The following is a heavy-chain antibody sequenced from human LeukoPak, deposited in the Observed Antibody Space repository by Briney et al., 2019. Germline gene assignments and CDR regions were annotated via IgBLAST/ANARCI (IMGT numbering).Heavy chain of an antibody. D-gene: IGHD3-10*01. CDR1: GYTFTSYA. CDR2: INTNTGNP. CDR3: ARAGLSIMVRGVISDNWFDP. J-gene: IGHJ5*02. Sequence: ASVKVSCKASGYTFTSYAMNWVRQAPGQGLEWMGWINTNTGNPTYAQGFTGRFVFSLDTSVSTAYLQIRSLKAEDTAVYYCARAGLSIMVRGVISDNWFDPWGQGTLVTVSS. V-gene: IGHV7-4-1*01.